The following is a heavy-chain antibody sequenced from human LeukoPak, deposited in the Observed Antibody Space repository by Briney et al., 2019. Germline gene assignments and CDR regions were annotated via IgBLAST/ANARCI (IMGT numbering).Heavy chain of an antibody. Sequence: PSETLSLTCTLSGGSISSSNHYWGWIRQPPGEGLKWIGSIYYRGNTYFNSSLKSRVTISVDTSKNQFSLKLTAVTAADTAVYYCARAEIVGATTEPWFDSWGQGTLVTVSS. V-gene: IGHV4-39*07. J-gene: IGHJ5*01. CDR1: GGSISSSNHY. D-gene: IGHD1-26*01. CDR2: IYYRGNT. CDR3: ARAEIVGATTEPWFDS.